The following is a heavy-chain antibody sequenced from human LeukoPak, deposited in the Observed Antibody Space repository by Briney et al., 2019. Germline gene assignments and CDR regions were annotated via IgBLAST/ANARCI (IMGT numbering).Heavy chain of an antibody. CDR3: ARGQVPAARGYNWFAP. CDR2: INARGDT. Sequence: SETLSLTCAVYGWSFNDYYWNWIRQPPGKGLEWIGEINARGDTNYNPSLKSRVNISVDTSKKQFSLRLTSMIAADTALYYCARGQVPAARGYNWFAPWGQGTLVTVSS. CDR1: GWSFNDYY. V-gene: IGHV4-34*01. D-gene: IGHD2-2*01. J-gene: IGHJ5*02.